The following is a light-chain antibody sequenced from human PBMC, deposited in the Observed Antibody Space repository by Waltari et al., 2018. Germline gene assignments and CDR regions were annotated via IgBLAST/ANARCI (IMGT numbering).Light chain of an antibody. J-gene: IGLJ2*01. CDR3: SSYISSSTLEL. CDR2: DVS. CDR1: RSDVGASNY. V-gene: IGLV2-14*03. Sequence: QSALTQPASVSGSPGQSLTISCTGTRSDVGASNYVPWYQQPPGKAPKLMIFDVSNRPSGVSNRFSGSKSGNTASLTISGLQAEDEADYYCSSYISSSTLELFGGGTSLTVL.